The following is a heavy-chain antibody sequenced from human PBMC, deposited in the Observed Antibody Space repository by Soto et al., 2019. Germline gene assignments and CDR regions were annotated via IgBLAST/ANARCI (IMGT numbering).Heavy chain of an antibody. CDR2: ISYSGRT. D-gene: IGHD4-17*01. Sequence: LSLTCTVSGASIITDNYFWVWIRQSPRRGLELIGSISYSGRTYDNPSLQSRVTISIDASKSQFSLKLTSVTTADTAVYYCARRRASDYGGNHHPYYFDRWGQGALVTVSS. V-gene: IGHV4-39*01. J-gene: IGHJ4*02. CDR1: GASIITDNYF. CDR3: ARRRASDYGGNHHPYYFDR.